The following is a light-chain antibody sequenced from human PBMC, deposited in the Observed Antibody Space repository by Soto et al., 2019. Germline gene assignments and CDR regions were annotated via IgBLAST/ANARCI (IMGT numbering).Light chain of an antibody. CDR2: GNS. V-gene: IGLV1-40*01. CDR3: QSYDSSLSGYV. J-gene: IGLJ2*01. Sequence: QTVVTQPPSVSGAPGQRVTISCTGSSSNIGAGYDVHWYQQLPGTAPKLLIYGNSNRPSGVPDRFSGSKSGTSASLAITGLQAEDEADYYCQSYDSSLSGYVFGGGPMVTVL. CDR1: SSNIGAGYD.